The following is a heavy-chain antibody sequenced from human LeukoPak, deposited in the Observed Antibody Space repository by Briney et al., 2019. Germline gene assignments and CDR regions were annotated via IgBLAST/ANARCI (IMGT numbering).Heavy chain of an antibody. CDR3: AREGFIVVVPAALTARYYFDY. Sequence: SQTLSLTCAISGDSVSSNSAAWNWIRQSPSRGLEWLGRTYYRSKWYNDYAASVKSRITIQPDTSKNQFSLQLNSVTPEDTAVYYCAREGFIVVVPAALTARYYFDYWGQGTLVTVSS. CDR1: GDSVSSNSAA. V-gene: IGHV6-1*01. CDR2: TYYRSKWYN. J-gene: IGHJ4*02. D-gene: IGHD2-2*01.